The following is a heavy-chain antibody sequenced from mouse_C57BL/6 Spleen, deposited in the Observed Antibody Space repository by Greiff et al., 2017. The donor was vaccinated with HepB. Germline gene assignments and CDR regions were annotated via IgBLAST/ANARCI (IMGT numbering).Heavy chain of an antibody. CDR2: ILPGSGST. J-gene: IGHJ4*01. D-gene: IGHD2-4*01. Sequence: QVQLQQSGAELMKPGASVKLSCKASGYTFTGYWIEWVKQRPGHGLEWIGEILPGSGSTNYNEKFKGKATFTADTSSNTAYMQLSSLTTGDSAIYYCARLGDYDGYYYAMDYWGQGTSVTVSS. CDR3: ARLGDYDGYYYAMDY. V-gene: IGHV1-9*01. CDR1: GYTFTGYW.